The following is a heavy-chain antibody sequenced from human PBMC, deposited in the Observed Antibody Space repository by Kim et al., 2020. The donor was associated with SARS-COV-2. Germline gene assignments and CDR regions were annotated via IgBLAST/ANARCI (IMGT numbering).Heavy chain of an antibody. J-gene: IGHJ4*02. CDR3: ARRETGGNYFDY. D-gene: IGHD2-15*01. V-gene: IGHV4-4*07. Sequence: NDHPSTKSRVTMAVDTSQNPFSLKLTSVTAADTAVYYCARRETGGNYFDYWGQGTLVTVSS.